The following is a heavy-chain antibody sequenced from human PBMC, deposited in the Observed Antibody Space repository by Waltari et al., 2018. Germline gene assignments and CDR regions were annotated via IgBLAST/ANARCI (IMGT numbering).Heavy chain of an antibody. CDR1: AYHVSTGFY. CDR3: ASHRLDRGDSFDF. Sequence: QVQLQESGPRLVKPSETLSLTCTVSAYHVSTGFYWGWGRQSPGKGLVWIGSIYHLGNTRYNPPLSSRVAVSMDMSKNQFSLRLTSVTAADTAVYYCASHRLDRGDSFDFWGQGALVTVSS. V-gene: IGHV4-38-2*02. D-gene: IGHD3-22*01. J-gene: IGHJ4*02. CDR2: IYHLGNT.